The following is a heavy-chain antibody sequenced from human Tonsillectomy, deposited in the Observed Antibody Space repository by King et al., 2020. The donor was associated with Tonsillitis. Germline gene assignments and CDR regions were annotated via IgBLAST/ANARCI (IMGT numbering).Heavy chain of an antibody. CDR2: IYNTGST. V-gene: IGHV4-30-4*01. Sequence: VQLQESGPGLVKPSQNLSLTCTVSGASISSGDYYWSWIRQPPGKGLECIGYIYNTGSTHYNPSLKSRVTISIDTSKNQFSLRLNSVTAADTALYYCARGGVPAALPFDYWGQGTLVTVSS. J-gene: IGHJ4*02. D-gene: IGHD2-2*01. CDR1: GASISSGDYY. CDR3: ARGGVPAALPFDY.